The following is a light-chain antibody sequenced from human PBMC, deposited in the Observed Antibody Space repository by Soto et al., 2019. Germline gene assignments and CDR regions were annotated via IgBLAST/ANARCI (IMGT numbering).Light chain of an antibody. J-gene: IGKJ1*01. V-gene: IGKV3-20*01. Sequence: EIVLTQSAGILSLSPGERATLSYRSSHSVSSNYLAWYQQKPGQAPRLLIYDVSSRATGIPDRFSGSGSGTDFTLTISRLEPVDFAVYYCQQYGISPTFGQGTKVEIK. CDR1: HSVSSNY. CDR3: QQYGISPT. CDR2: DVS.